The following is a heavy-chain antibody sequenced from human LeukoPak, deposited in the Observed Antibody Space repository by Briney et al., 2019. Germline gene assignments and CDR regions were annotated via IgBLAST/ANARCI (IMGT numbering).Heavy chain of an antibody. V-gene: IGHV1-24*01. CDR2: FDPEDGER. J-gene: IGHJ3*01. CDR3: ATALRLEALDL. D-gene: IGHD3-16*01. Sequence: ASVNVSCKVSGYTLTELSTHWVRQAPGKGLEWMGGFDPEDGERIYAQTFQDRVTMTEDTSTDTAYMELRSLRSEDTALYYCATALRLEALDLWGHGTMVIVSS. CDR1: GYTLTELS.